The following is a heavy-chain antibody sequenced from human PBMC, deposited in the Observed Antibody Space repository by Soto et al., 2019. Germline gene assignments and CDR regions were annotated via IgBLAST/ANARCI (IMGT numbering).Heavy chain of an antibody. CDR3: ARGGYSGSFKALDY. J-gene: IGHJ4*02. CDR2: VSASGLNT. CDR1: GFTFSTYA. D-gene: IGHD1-26*01. V-gene: IGHV3-23*01. Sequence: GGSLRLSCAASGFTFSTYAMAWVRQAPGKGLEWVSGVSASGLNTDYADPVKGRFYISRDNSKNTLYLQMNSLRAEDTAVYYCARGGYSGSFKALDYRGQGSPVTVSS.